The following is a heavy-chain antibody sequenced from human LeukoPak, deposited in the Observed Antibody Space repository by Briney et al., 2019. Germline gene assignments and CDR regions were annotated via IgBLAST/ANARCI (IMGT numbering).Heavy chain of an antibody. CDR1: SGSIISFY. CDR3: ARHGGTVAINDAFDI. D-gene: IGHD1/OR15-1a*01. V-gene: IGHV4-59*08. Sequence: SETLSLTCTVSSGSIISFYWSWIRQTPGKPLEWIGYSYYSGRTSYNPSLKSRVTISVDTSNNQFSLRLDSVTAADTAVYFCARHGGTVAINDAFDIWGQGTMVTVSS. CDR2: SYYSGRT. J-gene: IGHJ3*02.